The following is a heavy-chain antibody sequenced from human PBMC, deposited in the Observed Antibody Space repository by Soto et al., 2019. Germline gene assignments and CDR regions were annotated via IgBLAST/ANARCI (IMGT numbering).Heavy chain of an antibody. CDR1: GGSISDGYY. Sequence: SETLSLTCTVSGGSISDGYYWSWIRQHPGKGLEWIGSISDGGSTSYNPSLKSRLTISVDTSKNQFSLNLSSVTAADTAVYYCAWLDRSGYYYWLGTWWQGTLVTVAT. D-gene: IGHD3-22*01. CDR2: ISDGGST. J-gene: IGHJ5*02. CDR3: AWLDRSGYYYWLGT. V-gene: IGHV4-31*03.